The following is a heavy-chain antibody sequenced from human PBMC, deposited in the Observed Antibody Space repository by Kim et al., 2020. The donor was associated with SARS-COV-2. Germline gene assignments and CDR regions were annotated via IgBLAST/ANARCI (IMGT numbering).Heavy chain of an antibody. CDR2: INSNSGGT. CDR3: ARWYYGSGSRSYGMDV. CDR1: GYTFTGYY. D-gene: IGHD3-10*01. V-gene: IGHV1-2*06. J-gene: IGHJ6*02. Sequence: ASVKVYCKASGYTFTGYYMHWVRQAPGQGLEWMGRINSNSGGTNYAQKFQGRVTMTRDTSISTAYMELSRLRSDDTAVYYCARWYYGSGSRSYGMDVWGQGTTVTVSS.